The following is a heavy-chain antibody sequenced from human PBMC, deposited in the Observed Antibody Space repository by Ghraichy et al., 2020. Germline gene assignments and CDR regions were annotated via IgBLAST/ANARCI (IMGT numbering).Heavy chain of an antibody. Sequence: GGSLRLSCAASGFTFSSYAMSWVRQAPGQGLEWVSAISGSGGSTYYADSVKGRFTISRDNSKNTLYLQMNSLRAADTAVYYCAKRLDKWLLPPGWYFDLWGRGTLVTVSS. V-gene: IGHV3-23*01. CDR2: ISGSGGST. CDR3: AKRLDKWLLPPGWYFDL. D-gene: IGHD3-22*01. CDR1: GFTFSSYA. J-gene: IGHJ2*01.